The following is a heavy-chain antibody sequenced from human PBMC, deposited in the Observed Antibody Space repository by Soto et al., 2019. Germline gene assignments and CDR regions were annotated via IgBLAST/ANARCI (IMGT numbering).Heavy chain of an antibody. J-gene: IGHJ6*02. CDR3: ATDPYCGSAPGCSALDA. V-gene: IGHV1-18*04. CDR2: ISAYNGNT. Sequence: ASVKVSFKASGYTFTSSGFSWVRQAPGQGLEWMGWISAYNGNTLYAQKFKGRVTMTTDTSTSTAYMELGSLRSYDTAFYYCATDPYCGSAPGCSALDAWGQGTTVTVSS. D-gene: IGHD2-21*01. CDR1: GYTFTSSG.